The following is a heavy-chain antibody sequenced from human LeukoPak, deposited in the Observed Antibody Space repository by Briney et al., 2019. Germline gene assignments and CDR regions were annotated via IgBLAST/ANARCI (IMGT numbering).Heavy chain of an antibody. V-gene: IGHV3-7*01. CDR2: IKEDGTEE. CDR3: VPAAMNV. D-gene: IGHD2-2*01. Sequence: GGSLRLSCVASGFTFSNFWMTWVRQAPGKGLEWVANIKEDGTEEFYVDSVKGRFTISRDNARNFLFLQMSNLRAEDTAVYYCVPAAMNVWGRGTTVTVSS. CDR1: GFTFSNFW. J-gene: IGHJ6*04.